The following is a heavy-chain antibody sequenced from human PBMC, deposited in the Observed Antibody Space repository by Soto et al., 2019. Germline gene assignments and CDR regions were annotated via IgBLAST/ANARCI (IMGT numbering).Heavy chain of an antibody. Sequence: SETLSLTCTVSGGSISSSSYYWGWIRQPPGKGLEWIGSIYYSGSTYYNPSLKSRVTISVDTSKNQFSLKLSSVTAADTAVYFFATLPATTILTDYCGQGTLVTVSS. J-gene: IGHJ4*02. CDR2: IYYSGST. CDR3: ATLPATTILTDY. V-gene: IGHV4-39*01. D-gene: IGHD6-25*01. CDR1: GGSISSSSYY.